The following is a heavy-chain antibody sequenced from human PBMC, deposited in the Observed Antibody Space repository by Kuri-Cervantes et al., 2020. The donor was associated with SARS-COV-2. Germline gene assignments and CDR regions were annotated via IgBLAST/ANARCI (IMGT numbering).Heavy chain of an antibody. D-gene: IGHD6-19*01. CDR3: AKVSKSSVSDF. CDR2: ISGSGGST. J-gene: IGHJ4*02. Sequence: GESLKISCAASGFTFSSYAMSWVRQAPGKGLEWVSTISGSGGSTYYADSVKGRFTISRDNSKNTLYLQMNSLRADDTAVYYCAKVSKSSVSDFWGQGTLVTVSS. CDR1: GFTFSSYA. V-gene: IGHV3-23*01.